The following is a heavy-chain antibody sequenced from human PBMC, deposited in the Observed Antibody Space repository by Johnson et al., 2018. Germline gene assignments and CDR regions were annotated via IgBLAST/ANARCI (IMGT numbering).Heavy chain of an antibody. V-gene: IGHV3-7*01. Sequence: VQLVESGGGLVQPGGSLKLSCAASGFTFSGSAMHWVRQASGKGLEWVANMNEDGSQRYYVDSVKGRFTISRDNAKNSLFLQMNSLRAEDTAVYYCARDRGGKDYWGQGTMVTVSS. CDR1: GFTFSGSA. J-gene: IGHJ3*01. CDR2: MNEDGSQR. CDR3: ARDRGGKDY. D-gene: IGHD3-16*01.